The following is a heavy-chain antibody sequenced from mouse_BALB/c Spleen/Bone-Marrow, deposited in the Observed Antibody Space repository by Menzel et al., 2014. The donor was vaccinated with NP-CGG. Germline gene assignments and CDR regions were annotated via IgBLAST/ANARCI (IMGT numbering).Heavy chain of an antibody. D-gene: IGHD2-10*01. CDR2: ISNGGGST. J-gene: IGHJ3*01. CDR1: GFTFSDYY. V-gene: IGHV5-12*02. CDR3: ASTYYGNPFAY. Sequence: DVKLVESGGGLVQPGGSLKLSCATSGFTFSDYYMYWVRQTPEKRLEWVAYISNGGGSTYYPDTLEGRFTISRDNAKNTLYLQMSRLKSEDTAMYYCASTYYGNPFAYWGQGTLVTVSA.